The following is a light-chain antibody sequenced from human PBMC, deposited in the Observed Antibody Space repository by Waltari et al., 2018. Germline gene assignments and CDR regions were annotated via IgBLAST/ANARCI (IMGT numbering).Light chain of an antibody. CDR2: DVT. CDR1: SSDVGGYNF. J-gene: IGLJ2*01. Sequence: QSALTQPASVSGSPGQSITISCMGTSSDVGGYNFVSWYQQHPGKAPKLMIYDVTKRPSGGSNRFAGTKSGNTSSLTISGLQAEDEADYYCCSYVGGGTLVFGGGTNVTVL. CDR3: CSYVGGGTLV. V-gene: IGLV2-23*02.